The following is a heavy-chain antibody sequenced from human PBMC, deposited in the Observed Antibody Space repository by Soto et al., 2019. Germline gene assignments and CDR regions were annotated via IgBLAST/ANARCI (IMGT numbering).Heavy chain of an antibody. J-gene: IGHJ4*02. V-gene: IGHV3-74*01. Sequence: GGSLRLSCAASGFTFSSYWMHWVRQAPGKGLVWVSRVKTDGTTTDYAGSVKGRFTISRDNAKDTLYLEMNSLRAEDTAVYFCVREGFATRRLFDFWGQGALVTVSS. CDR2: VKTDGTTT. D-gene: IGHD6-6*01. CDR3: VREGFATRRLFDF. CDR1: GFTFSSYW.